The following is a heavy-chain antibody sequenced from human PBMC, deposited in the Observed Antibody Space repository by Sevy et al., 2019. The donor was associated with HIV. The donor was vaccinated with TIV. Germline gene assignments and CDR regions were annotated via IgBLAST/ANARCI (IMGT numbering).Heavy chain of an antibody. D-gene: IGHD3-22*01. Sequence: ASVKVSCKAFGGTFSSYAISWVRQAPGQGLEWMGGIIPISATANYAQKFQGRVTITGDESTSTAYMELSGLRSEDTAVYYCASTDYYDSDGYYLYAFDIWGQGTVVTVSS. J-gene: IGHJ3*02. CDR3: ASTDYYDSDGYYLYAFDI. V-gene: IGHV1-69*13. CDR1: GGTFSSYA. CDR2: IIPISATA.